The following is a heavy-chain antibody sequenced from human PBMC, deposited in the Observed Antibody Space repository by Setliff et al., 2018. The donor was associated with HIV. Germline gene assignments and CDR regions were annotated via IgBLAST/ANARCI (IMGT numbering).Heavy chain of an antibody. Sequence: PGGSLRLSCVGSGFTFKTYSMNWVRQAPGKGLEWLSYIKTDGGTTYDADSVKGRFTISRDNAKNSLYLQMNSLRAEDTAVYYCARDPYPYFDYGDWYFDLWGRGTLVTVSS. D-gene: IGHD4-17*01. V-gene: IGHV3-48*04. J-gene: IGHJ2*01. CDR2: IKTDGGTT. CDR3: ARDPYPYFDYGDWYFDL. CDR1: GFTFKTYS.